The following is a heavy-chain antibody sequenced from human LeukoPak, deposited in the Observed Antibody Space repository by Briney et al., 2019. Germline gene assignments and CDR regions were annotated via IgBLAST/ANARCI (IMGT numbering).Heavy chain of an antibody. V-gene: IGHV4-59*01. CDR2: IYYSGST. CDR3: RRHSSRWYPDH. D-gene: IGHD6-19*01. Sequence: SETLSLTCTVSGGSISSYYWSWIRQPPGKGLEWIGYIYYSGSTNYNPSLKSRVTISVDTSKNQFSLKLSSLTAADRAVYDCRRHSSRWYPDHWGQGTLATVSS. J-gene: IGHJ4*02. CDR1: GGSISSYY.